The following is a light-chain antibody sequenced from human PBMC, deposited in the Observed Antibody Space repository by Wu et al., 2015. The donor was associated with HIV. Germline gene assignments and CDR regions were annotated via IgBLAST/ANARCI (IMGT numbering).Light chain of an antibody. CDR1: QSINSNS. V-gene: IGKV3-20*01. CDR2: AAS. CDR3: QQYGSSPET. Sequence: EIVLTQSPGTLSLSPGERATLSCRASQSINSNSLAWYQQKPGQAPRLLIYAASDRATDIPDRFSGSGSGTDFTLTINRVEPEDFAVYYCQQYGSSPETFGQGTKVEIK. J-gene: IGKJ1*01.